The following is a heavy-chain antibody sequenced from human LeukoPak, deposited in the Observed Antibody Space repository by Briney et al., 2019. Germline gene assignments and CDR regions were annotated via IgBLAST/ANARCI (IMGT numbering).Heavy chain of an antibody. Sequence: PGGSLRLSCAASGFTFSSYAMSWVRQAPGKGLEWVSAISGSADSTYYADSVKGRFTISRDNSKNTLYLQMNSLRAEDTAVYYCAKEGGYYDRIGYRNYWGQGTLVTVSS. J-gene: IGHJ4*02. D-gene: IGHD3-22*01. CDR2: ISGSADST. CDR3: AKEGGYYDRIGYRNY. V-gene: IGHV3-23*01. CDR1: GFTFSSYA.